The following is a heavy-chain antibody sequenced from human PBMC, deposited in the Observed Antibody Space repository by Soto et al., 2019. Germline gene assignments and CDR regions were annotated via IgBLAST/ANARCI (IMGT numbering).Heavy chain of an antibody. CDR3: STNYGSGSYEFDP. D-gene: IGHD3-10*01. Sequence: GESLKISCKGSGYSFASQWIGWVRQMPGKGLEWMGNIYPADSDTRYSPSFEGQVTISVDKSISTAYLQWSSLKASDTAMYYRSTNYGSGSYEFDPWGQGTLVTVSS. CDR1: GYSFASQW. J-gene: IGHJ5*02. CDR2: IYPADSDT. V-gene: IGHV5-51*01.